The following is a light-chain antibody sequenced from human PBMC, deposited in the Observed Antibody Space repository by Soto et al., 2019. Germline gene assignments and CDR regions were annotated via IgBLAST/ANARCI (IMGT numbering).Light chain of an antibody. CDR1: QSVNSA. J-gene: IGKJ1*01. Sequence: EKVMTQSPATLSVSPGEGATLSCRASQSVNSALAWYQQKPGQVPRLLIYAASTRVTGVPARFTGSGSATDFTLTISSLPSADSALYYCQQYQDWPPTFGQGTKVDIK. CDR2: AAS. V-gene: IGKV3-15*01. CDR3: QQYQDWPPT.